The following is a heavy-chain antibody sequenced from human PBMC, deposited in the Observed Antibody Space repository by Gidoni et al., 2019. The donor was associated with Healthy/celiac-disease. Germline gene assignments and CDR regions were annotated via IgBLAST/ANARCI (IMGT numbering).Heavy chain of an antibody. CDR2: IIPILGIA. J-gene: IGHJ4*02. CDR1: GGTLSSHA. D-gene: IGHD3-22*01. V-gene: IGHV1-69*09. CDR3: ATPGDYYYGSSGYYS. Sequence: QVQLVQSGAEGKKPWSSVEVSCKASGGTLSSHAFRWVRQAPGQGLEWMGRIIPILGIANYAQKCQGRVTITTDKSTSTAYMERSSLRSKDTAVYYCATPGDYYYGSSGYYSWGQGTLVTVSS.